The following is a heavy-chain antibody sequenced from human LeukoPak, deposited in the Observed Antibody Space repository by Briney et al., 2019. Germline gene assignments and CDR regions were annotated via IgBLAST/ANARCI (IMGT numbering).Heavy chain of an antibody. D-gene: IGHD3-16*02. J-gene: IGHJ4*02. CDR1: GYTFTSYD. V-gene: IGHV1-2*02. Sequence: ASVKVSCKASGYTFTSYDINWVRQATGQGLEWMGWINPTSGDTNYAQSFQGRVTMTRDTSIDTAYLELNSLRSDDTALYYCSSIYRADNFDYWGQGTLVTVSS. CDR2: INPTSGDT. CDR3: SSIYRADNFDY.